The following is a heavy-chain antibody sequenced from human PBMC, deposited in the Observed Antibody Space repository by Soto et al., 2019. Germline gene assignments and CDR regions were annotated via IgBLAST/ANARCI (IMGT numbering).Heavy chain of an antibody. D-gene: IGHD2-21*02. V-gene: IGHV1-46*01. CDR2: INPRGDNT. Sequence: ASVKVSCKASGYTSTTSHMHWVRQAPGQGLEWMGVINPRGDNTNFAQKFQGRLIMTRDTSTRTLYMEFNSLRFEDTAVYYCARDNGSDPRAFHLWGQGTMVTVSS. J-gene: IGHJ3*01. CDR3: ARDNGSDPRAFHL. CDR1: GYTSTTSH.